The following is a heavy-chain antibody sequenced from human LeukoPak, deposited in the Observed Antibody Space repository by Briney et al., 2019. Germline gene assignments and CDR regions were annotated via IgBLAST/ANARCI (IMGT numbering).Heavy chain of an antibody. Sequence: PSETLSLTCTVSGGTISSYYWSWIRQPPGKGLEWIAYIDYSGSTNYNPSLKSRVTISVDASKNQFSLKLSSVTAADTVVYYCARDRRRDLLHAFDIWGQGTMVTVSS. D-gene: IGHD1-26*01. CDR1: GGTISSYY. CDR3: ARDRRRDLLHAFDI. CDR2: IDYSGST. V-gene: IGHV4-59*01. J-gene: IGHJ3*02.